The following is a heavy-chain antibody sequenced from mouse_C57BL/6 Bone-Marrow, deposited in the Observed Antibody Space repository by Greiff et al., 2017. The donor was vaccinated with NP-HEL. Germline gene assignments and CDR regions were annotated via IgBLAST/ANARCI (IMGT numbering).Heavy chain of an antibody. V-gene: IGHV14-4*01. CDR3: TTGGGSPYAMDY. CDR2: IDPENGDT. J-gene: IGHJ4*01. Sequence: EVQLQQSGAELVRPGASVKLSCTVSGFNIKDDYMHWVKQRPEQGLEWIGWIDPENGDTEYASKFQGKATITADTSSTTAYLQLSRLTSEDTSVYYCTTGGGSPYAMDYWGQGTSVTVSS. D-gene: IGHD1-1*02. CDR1: GFNIKDDY.